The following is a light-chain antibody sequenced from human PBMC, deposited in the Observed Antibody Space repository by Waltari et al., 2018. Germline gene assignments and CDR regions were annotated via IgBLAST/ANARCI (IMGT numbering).Light chain of an antibody. V-gene: IGKV3-11*01. J-gene: IGKJ2*01. CDR1: QYIDNY. CDR2: HAS. CDR3: QSRANWPPYS. Sequence: EVVLTQSPATLSLSPGERVTLSCRASQYIDNYLAWYQQRPGQAPRLLIYHASTRATGVPARFSGSGSGTDFSLTISGLEPEDFAVYYCQSRANWPPYSFGQGTRLDI.